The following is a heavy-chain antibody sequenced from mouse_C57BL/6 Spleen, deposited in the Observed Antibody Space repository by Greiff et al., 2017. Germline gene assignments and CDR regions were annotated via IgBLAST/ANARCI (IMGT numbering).Heavy chain of an antibody. Sequence: DVQLQESGPELVKPGASVKMSCKASGYTFTDYNMHWVKQSHGKSLEWIGYINPNNGGTSYNQKFKGKATLTVNKSSSTAYMELRSLTSEDSAVYYCARVLLYDYAMDYWGQGTSVTVSS. CDR3: ARVLLYDYAMDY. J-gene: IGHJ4*01. CDR2: INPNNGGT. V-gene: IGHV1-22*01. D-gene: IGHD2-1*01. CDR1: GYTFTDYN.